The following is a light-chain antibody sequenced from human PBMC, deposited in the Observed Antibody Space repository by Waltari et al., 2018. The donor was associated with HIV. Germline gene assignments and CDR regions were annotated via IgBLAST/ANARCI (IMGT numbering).Light chain of an antibody. J-gene: IGKJ5*01. CDR2: GAS. V-gene: IGKV1-39*01. Sequence: DIQVTQSPSSLSASVGDIVTITCRAGQYIKNFVNWFRQKPGKAPGLLIAGASDVESGFPSRFVGSGSGTYYTLTVTRLQADDVAIYYCQQNYRIPNTFGQGTRLEFK. CDR1: QYIKNF. CDR3: QQNYRIPNT.